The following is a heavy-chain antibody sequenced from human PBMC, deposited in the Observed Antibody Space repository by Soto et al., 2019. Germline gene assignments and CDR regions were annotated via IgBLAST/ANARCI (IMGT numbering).Heavy chain of an antibody. J-gene: IGHJ6*02. D-gene: IGHD2-8*02. CDR3: ARSCPISSNGPGGMDV. CDR2: INPSGGST. V-gene: IGHV1-46*01. Sequence: QVQLVQSGAEVKKPGASVKVSCKASGYTFTSYYMHWVRQAPGQGLEWMGIINPSGGSTSYAQKFQGRVTMTRDTSTSTVYMELSSLRSEDTAVYYCARSCPISSNGPGGMDVWGQGTTVTVSS. CDR1: GYTFTSYY.